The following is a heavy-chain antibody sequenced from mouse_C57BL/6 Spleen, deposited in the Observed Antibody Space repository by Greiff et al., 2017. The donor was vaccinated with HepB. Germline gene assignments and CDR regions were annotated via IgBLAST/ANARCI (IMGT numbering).Heavy chain of an antibody. V-gene: IGHV5-4*03. CDR2: ISDGGSYT. J-gene: IGHJ4*01. CDR1: GFTFSSYA. Sequence: DVKLVESGGGLVKPGGSLKLSCAASGFTFSSYAMSWVRQTPEKRLEWVATISDGGSYTYYPDNVKGRFTISRDNAKNNLYLQMSHLKSEDTAMYYCASHGGTAMDYWGQGTSVTVSS. CDR3: ASHGGTAMDY.